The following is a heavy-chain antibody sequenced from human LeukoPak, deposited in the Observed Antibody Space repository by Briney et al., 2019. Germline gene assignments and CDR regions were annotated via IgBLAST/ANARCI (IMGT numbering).Heavy chain of an antibody. CDR2: ISAYNGNT. V-gene: IGHV1-18*04. Sequence: ASVEVSCKASGYTFTSYGISWVRQAPGQGLEWMGWISAYNGNTNYAQKLQGRVTMTTDTSTSTAYMELRSLRSDDTAVYYCARDKSIEVSSSRDYWGQGTLVTVSS. CDR3: ARDKSIEVSSSRDY. D-gene: IGHD6-13*01. J-gene: IGHJ4*02. CDR1: GYTFTSYG.